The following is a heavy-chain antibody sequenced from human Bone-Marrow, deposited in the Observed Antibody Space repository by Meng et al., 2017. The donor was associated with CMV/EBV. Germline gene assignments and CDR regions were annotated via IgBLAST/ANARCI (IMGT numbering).Heavy chain of an antibody. CDR1: GYTFTGYY. CDR2: INPNSGGT. J-gene: IGHJ4*02. Sequence: SGYTFTGYYMHWVRQAPGQGLEWMGWINPNSGGTNYAQKFQGWVTMTRDTSISTAYMELSRLRSDDTAVYYCARAEGALGAGWGVDYWGQGTLVTVSS. V-gene: IGHV1-2*04. CDR3: ARAEGALGAGWGVDY. D-gene: IGHD1-26*01.